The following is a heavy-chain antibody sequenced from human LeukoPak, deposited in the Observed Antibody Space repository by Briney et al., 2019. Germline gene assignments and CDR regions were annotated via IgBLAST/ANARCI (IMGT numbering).Heavy chain of an antibody. Sequence: GGSLRLSCTASGFTSGFTFGDYAMSWVRQAPGKGLEWVGFIRTKAYGGTTEYAVSVKGRFTISRDGSKSIAYLQMNSLKTEDTAVYYCTRTYYDSSGYLFDYWGQGTLVTVSS. V-gene: IGHV3-49*04. D-gene: IGHD3-22*01. J-gene: IGHJ4*02. CDR1: GFTSGFTFGDYA. CDR2: IRTKAYGGTT. CDR3: TRTYYDSSGYLFDY.